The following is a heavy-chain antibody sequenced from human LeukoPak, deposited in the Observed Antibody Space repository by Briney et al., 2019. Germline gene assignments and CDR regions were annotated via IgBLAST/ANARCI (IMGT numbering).Heavy chain of an antibody. D-gene: IGHD5-12*01. V-gene: IGHV3-74*01. CDR2: INSDGSNT. CDR3: ASGYARSARHQSDF. Sequence: GGSLRLSCVVSGFTFSDYWMHWVRQAPGKGLVWASRINSDGSNTNYAGSVKGRFTISRDNAKNTLYLQMSSLRVEDSAVYYCASGYARSARHQSDFWGQGTVVTVSS. J-gene: IGHJ4*02. CDR1: GFTFSDYW.